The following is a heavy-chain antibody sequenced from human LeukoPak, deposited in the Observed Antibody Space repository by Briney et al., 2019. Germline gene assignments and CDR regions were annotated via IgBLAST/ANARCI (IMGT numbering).Heavy chain of an antibody. CDR2: IITILGVA. CDR1: GGTFSSYT. D-gene: IGHD3-3*01. CDR3: ASGDFWSGPPRAPYYYYGMDV. J-gene: IGHJ6*02. Sequence: SVNLSCNASGGTFSSYTISWVRQAPGQGLEWKGGIITILGVANYAQKFQGRVTITADKSTSTAYMELSSLRSEDTAVYYCASGDFWSGPPRAPYYYYGMDVWGQGTTVTVSS. V-gene: IGHV1-69*10.